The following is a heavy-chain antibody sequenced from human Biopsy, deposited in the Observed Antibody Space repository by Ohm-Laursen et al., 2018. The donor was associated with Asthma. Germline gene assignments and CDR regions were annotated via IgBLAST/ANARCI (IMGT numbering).Heavy chain of an antibody. J-gene: IGHJ6*02. Sequence: ASVKVSCNTSGYTFNSAGITWVRQAPGQGLEWMGWISIYNGNTKVAQKLQDRVTMITDTSTSTAYMELRSLRSDDTAVYFCARAVDYSHYYGIDVWGQGATVTVS. CDR3: ARAVDYSHYYGIDV. CDR2: ISIYNGNT. D-gene: IGHD3-10*01. V-gene: IGHV1-18*01. CDR1: GYTFNSAG.